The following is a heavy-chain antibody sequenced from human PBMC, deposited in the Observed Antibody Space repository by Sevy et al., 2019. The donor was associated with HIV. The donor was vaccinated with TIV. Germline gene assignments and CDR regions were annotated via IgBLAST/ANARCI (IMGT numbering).Heavy chain of an antibody. CDR3: GRDNWGSVDF. V-gene: IGHV4-59*11. J-gene: IGHJ3*01. CDR1: GGSINDQC. CDR2: TCDSGAT. Sequence: SETLSLTCTVSGGSINDQCWSWIRLPPGKGLEWIGYTCDSGATNYNPSLKSRLTISIDKSKSHFSLKLTSVTAADTAVYYCGRDNWGSVDFWGQGTMVTVSS. D-gene: IGHD7-27*01.